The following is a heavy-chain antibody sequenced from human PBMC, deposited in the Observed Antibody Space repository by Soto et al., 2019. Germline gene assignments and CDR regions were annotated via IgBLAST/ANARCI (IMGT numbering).Heavy chain of an antibody. D-gene: IGHD5-12*01. J-gene: IGHJ4*02. CDR3: ARDRGGYERIDY. CDR1: GGSVSSGSYY. V-gene: IGHV4-61*01. CDR2: IYYSGST. Sequence: QVQLQESGPGLVKPSETLSLTCTVSGGSVSSGSYYWSWIRQPPGKGLEWIGYIYYSGSTYYNPSLKSRVTISVDTSKNQFSLKLSSVTAADTAVYYCARDRGGYERIDYWGQGTLVTVSS.